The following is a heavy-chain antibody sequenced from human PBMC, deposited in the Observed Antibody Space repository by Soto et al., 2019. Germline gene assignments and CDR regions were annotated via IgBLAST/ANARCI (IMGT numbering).Heavy chain of an antibody. D-gene: IGHD6-6*01. CDR1: GGSISSSNW. CDR2: IYHSGST. CDR3: ARKIAARHYYYGMDV. Sequence: SETLSLTCAVSGGSISSSNWWSWVRQPPGKGLEWIGEIYHSGSTNYNPSLKSRVTISVDKSKNQFSLKLSSVTAADTAVYYCARKIAARHYYYGMDVWGQGTTVTVSS. J-gene: IGHJ6*02. V-gene: IGHV4-4*02.